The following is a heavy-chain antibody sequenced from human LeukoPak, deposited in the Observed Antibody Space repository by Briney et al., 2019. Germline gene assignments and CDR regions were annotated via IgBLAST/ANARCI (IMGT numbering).Heavy chain of an antibody. D-gene: IGHD3-22*01. Sequence: SETLSLTCTVSSGSISSGDYYWSWIRQPPGKGLEWIGYIYYSGSTYYNPSLKSRVTISVDTSKDQFSLKLSSVTAADTAVYYCARGLLLRGYYYYGMDVWGQGTTVTVSS. V-gene: IGHV4-30-4*01. CDR2: IYYSGST. CDR3: ARGLLLRGYYYYGMDV. CDR1: SGSISSGDYY. J-gene: IGHJ6*02.